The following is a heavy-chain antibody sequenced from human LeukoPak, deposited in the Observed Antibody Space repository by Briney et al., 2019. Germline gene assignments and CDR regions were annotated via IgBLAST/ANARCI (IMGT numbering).Heavy chain of an antibody. J-gene: IGHJ6*03. CDR1: DDSITMYY. V-gene: IGHV4-59*01. CDR3: ARGRVSSSTWYSTYYYYFYMDV. Sequence: SETLSLTCSVSDDSITMYYWTWIRQPPGKGLGWIGYVDHTGSTNFNPSLNGRVSISRDTTKNLFSLRLRSMTAADTAVYFCARGRVSSSTWYSTYYYYFYMDVWGKGTTVTVSS. D-gene: IGHD1-1*01. CDR2: VDHTGST.